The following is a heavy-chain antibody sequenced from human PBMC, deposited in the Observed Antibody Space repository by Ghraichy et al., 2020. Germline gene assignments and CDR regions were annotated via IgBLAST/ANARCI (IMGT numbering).Heavy chain of an antibody. J-gene: IGHJ4*02. Sequence: VKVSCKASGGTFSSYAISWVRQAPGQGLEWMGRIIPILGIANYAQKFQGRVTITADKSTSTAYMELSSLRSEDTAVYYCAREPDGRYYFDYWGQGTLVTVSS. CDR1: GGTFSSYA. CDR2: IIPILGIA. CDR3: AREPDGRYYFDY. D-gene: IGHD1-14*01. V-gene: IGHV1-69*10.